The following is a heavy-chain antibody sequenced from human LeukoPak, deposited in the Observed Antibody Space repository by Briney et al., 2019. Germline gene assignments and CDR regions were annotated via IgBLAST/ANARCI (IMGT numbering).Heavy chain of an antibody. CDR1: GCTFSSYW. CDR2: TASDGSST. J-gene: IGHJ4*02. CDR3: VSFYETY. Sequence: GALRLSCAASGCTFSSYWMNWVRQAPGKGLVWVSRTASDGSSTTYADSVKGRFSISKDNAKNTVYLQMNNLRAEDTAVYYCVSFYETYWGRGTLVTVSS. V-gene: IGHV3-74*01. D-gene: IGHD2-2*01.